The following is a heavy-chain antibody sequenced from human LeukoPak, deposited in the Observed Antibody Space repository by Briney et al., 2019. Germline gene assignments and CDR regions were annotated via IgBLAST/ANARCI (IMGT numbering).Heavy chain of an antibody. Sequence: GGSLRLSCAASGFTVSSDYMNWVRQAPGKGLEWVSVIYSGGSTYYADSVKGRFTISRDNSKNTLYLQMNSLRAEDTAVYYCARDRRVRYSSSWYLAEYFDYWGQGTLVTVSS. CDR2: IYSGGST. V-gene: IGHV3-66*01. CDR1: GFTVSSDY. D-gene: IGHD6-13*01. J-gene: IGHJ4*02. CDR3: ARDRRVRYSSSWYLAEYFDY.